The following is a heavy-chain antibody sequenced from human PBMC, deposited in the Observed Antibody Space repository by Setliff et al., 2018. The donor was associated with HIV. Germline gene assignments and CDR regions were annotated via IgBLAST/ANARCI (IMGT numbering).Heavy chain of an antibody. CDR1: GGSIINYF. Sequence: TLSLTCTVSGGSIINYFWSWIRLPPGKGLEWIGYIYYSGSADYNRSLKSRVTISVDTSKSQVSLNLNSVTAADTAVYYCARSPGVDTNMAFDYWGQGILVTVSS. CDR3: ARSPGVDTNMAFDY. D-gene: IGHD5-18*01. J-gene: IGHJ4*02. CDR2: IYYSGSA. V-gene: IGHV4-59*01.